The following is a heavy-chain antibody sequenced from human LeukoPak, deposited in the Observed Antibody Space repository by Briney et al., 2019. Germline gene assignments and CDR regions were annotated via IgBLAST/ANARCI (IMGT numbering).Heavy chain of an antibody. CDR2: INPNSGGT. Sequence: ASVKVSCKASGYTFTGYYMHWVRQAPGQGLEWMGWINPNSGGTNYAQKFQGRVTMTRDTSISTAYMELSRLRSDDTAVYYCARVPLYAYNWFDPWGQGTLVTVSS. D-gene: IGHD3-16*01. CDR3: ARVPLYAYNWFDP. V-gene: IGHV1-2*02. J-gene: IGHJ5*02. CDR1: GYTFTGYY.